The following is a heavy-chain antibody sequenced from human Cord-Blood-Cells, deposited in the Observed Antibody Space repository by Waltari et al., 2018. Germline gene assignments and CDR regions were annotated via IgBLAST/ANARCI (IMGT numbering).Heavy chain of an antibody. CDR2: IYTSGST. J-gene: IGHJ6*03. Sequence: QVQLQESGPGLVKPSETLSLTCTVSGGSISSYYWSWIRQPAGKGLEWIGRIYTSGSTNHNPSLKSRVTMSVDTSKNQFSLKLSSVTAADTAVYYCARDSDFWSGYYYYYYYYMDVWGKGTTVTVSS. D-gene: IGHD3-3*01. V-gene: IGHV4-4*07. CDR3: ARDSDFWSGYYYYYYYYMDV. CDR1: GGSISSYY.